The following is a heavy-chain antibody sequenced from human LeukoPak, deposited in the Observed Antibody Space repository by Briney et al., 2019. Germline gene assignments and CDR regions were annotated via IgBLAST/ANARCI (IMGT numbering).Heavy chain of an antibody. CDR2: ISWNSGSI. V-gene: IGHV3-9*01. CDR1: RFTFDDYA. Sequence: PGGSLRLSCAAPRFTFDDYAMHWVRQAPGKGLEWVSGISWNSGSIGYADSVKGRFTISRDNAKNSLYLQMNSLRAEDTALYYCAKDKRDIVVVPGYGMDVWGQGTTVTVSS. CDR3: AKDKRDIVVVPGYGMDV. D-gene: IGHD2-2*01. J-gene: IGHJ6*02.